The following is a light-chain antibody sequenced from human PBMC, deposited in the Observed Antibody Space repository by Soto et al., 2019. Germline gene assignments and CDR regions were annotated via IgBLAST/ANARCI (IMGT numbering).Light chain of an antibody. V-gene: IGKV1-5*03. CDR2: EAS. CDR1: ENVNGH. CDR3: QQYNNWPS. Sequence: IKMSHATITLAGSLRESVAVTCRASENVNGHLAWYQQKPGKAPKLLIYEASILESGVPSRFSGSGFGTEFTLTINGLLPEDFVTYYCQQYNNWPSFGQGTKVDIK. J-gene: IGKJ1*01.